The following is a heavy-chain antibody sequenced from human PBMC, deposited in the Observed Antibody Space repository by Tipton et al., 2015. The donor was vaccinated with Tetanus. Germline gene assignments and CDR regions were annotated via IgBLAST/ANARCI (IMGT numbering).Heavy chain of an antibody. V-gene: IGHV3-23*01. D-gene: IGHD2-2*01. CDR3: AKALKTLIYQCFDY. Sequence: SLRLSCAASGFTFNNYAMGWVRQAPGKGLEWVSGINGTGTVTHHADSVKGRFTISRDNSKNTLYLQMNSLRAEDTAIYFCAKALKTLIYQCFDYWGQGTLVTVSS. CDR2: INGTGTVT. CDR1: GFTFNNYA. J-gene: IGHJ4*02.